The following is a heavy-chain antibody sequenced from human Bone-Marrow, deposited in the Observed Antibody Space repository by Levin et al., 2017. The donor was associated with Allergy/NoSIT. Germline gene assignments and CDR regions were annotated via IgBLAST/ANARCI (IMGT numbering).Heavy chain of an antibody. CDR3: AEQAGGLAGTLGV. CDR2: ISDSGGTT. J-gene: IGHJ6*02. CDR1: GFTFSTYV. Sequence: TGGSLRLSCAVSGFTFSTYVMSWVRQPTGMGLEWVSTISDSGGTTHYADSVKGRFTISRDNSKDTLFLQMNSLRAEDTAVYYCAEQAGGLAGTLGVWGQGTTVTVSS. D-gene: IGHD7-27*01. V-gene: IGHV3-23*01.